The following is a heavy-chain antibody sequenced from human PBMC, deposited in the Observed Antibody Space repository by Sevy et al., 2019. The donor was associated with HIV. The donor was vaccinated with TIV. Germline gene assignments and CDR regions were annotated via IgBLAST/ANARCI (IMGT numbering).Heavy chain of an antibody. CDR1: GFTFSSYS. V-gene: IGHV3-21*01. CDR2: ISTSSSYI. Sequence: GGSLRLSCAASGFTFSSYSMNWVRQAPGKGLEWVSSISTSSSYIYYEDSVKGRFTISRDNAKNSLYLQMNSLRAEDTAVYYCARISCTNGVCFQGYYYYAMDVWGQGTTVTVSS. CDR3: ARISCTNGVCFQGYYYYAMDV. J-gene: IGHJ6*02. D-gene: IGHD2-8*01.